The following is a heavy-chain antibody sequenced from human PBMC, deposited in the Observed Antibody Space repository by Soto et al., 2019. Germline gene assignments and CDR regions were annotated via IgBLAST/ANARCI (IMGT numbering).Heavy chain of an antibody. V-gene: IGHV1-69*04. CDR1: GGTFSSYT. D-gene: IGHD1-7*01. CDR3: GRDGGQELRQNYFDY. Sequence: ASVKVSCKASGGTFSSYTISWVRQAPGQGLEWMGRIIPILGIANYAQKFQGRVTITADKSTSTAYMELSSLRSEDTAVYYCGRDGGQELRQNYFDYGGQGTLVPV. J-gene: IGHJ4*02. CDR2: IIPILGIA.